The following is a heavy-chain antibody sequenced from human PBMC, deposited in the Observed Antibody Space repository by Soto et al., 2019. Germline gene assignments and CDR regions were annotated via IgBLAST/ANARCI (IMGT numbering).Heavy chain of an antibody. CDR3: ARGGTPISY. Sequence: QVQLVQSGAEVKKPGASVKVSCKASGYTFTNFGISWVRQAPGQGLEWMGWISAYNGNTNHAQNFQGRVTMTTDTSPSAAYMELRRLRSAETAVYSCARGGTPISYWGQGTLVTVSS. J-gene: IGHJ4*02. V-gene: IGHV1-18*01. D-gene: IGHD3-16*01. CDR2: ISAYNGNT. CDR1: GYTFTNFG.